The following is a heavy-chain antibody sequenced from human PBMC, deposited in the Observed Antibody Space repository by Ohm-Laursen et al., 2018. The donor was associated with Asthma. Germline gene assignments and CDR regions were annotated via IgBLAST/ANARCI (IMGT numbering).Heavy chain of an antibody. CDR2: IYSDGST. D-gene: IGHD6-6*01. J-gene: IGHJ6*02. CDR3: VRDGGIAARHYFGMDV. Sequence: GSLRLSCTASGFTVSNTYMSWVHQAPGRGLEWVSIIYSDGSTYYADSVKGRFTISRDSSKNTLYLQMNSLRAEDTAVYYCVRDGGIAARHYFGMDVWGQGTTVTVSS. CDR1: GFTVSNTY. V-gene: IGHV3-53*01.